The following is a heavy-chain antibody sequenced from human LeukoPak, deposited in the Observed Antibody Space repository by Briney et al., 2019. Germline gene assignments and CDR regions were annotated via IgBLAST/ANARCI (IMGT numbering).Heavy chain of an antibody. Sequence: SETLSLTCSVSGASFSTYFWNWIRQPPGKGLEWIGKIHYSGSTNYDPSLKSRVIISIDTSKNQFSLKLTSVTAADTAVYYCARDRASIVGAKLRGRYFDYWGQGTLDTVSS. V-gene: IGHV4-59*01. CDR2: IHYSGST. CDR1: GASFSTYF. CDR3: ARDRASIVGAKLRGRYFDY. J-gene: IGHJ4*02. D-gene: IGHD1-26*01.